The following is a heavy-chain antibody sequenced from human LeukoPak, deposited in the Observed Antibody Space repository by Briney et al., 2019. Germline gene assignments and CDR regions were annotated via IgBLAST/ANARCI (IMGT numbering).Heavy chain of an antibody. Sequence: SETLSLTSTVSGGSISSGGYYWSWIRQHPGKGLEWIGYIYYSGSTYYNPSLKSRVTISVDTSKNQFSLKLSSVTAADTAVYYCARSGQQLAIYWGQGTLVTVSS. V-gene: IGHV4-31*03. J-gene: IGHJ4*02. D-gene: IGHD6-13*01. CDR1: GGSISSGGYY. CDR2: IYYSGST. CDR3: ARSGQQLAIY.